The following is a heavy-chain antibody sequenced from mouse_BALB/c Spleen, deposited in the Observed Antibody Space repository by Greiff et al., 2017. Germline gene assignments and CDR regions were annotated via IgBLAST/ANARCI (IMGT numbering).Heavy chain of an antibody. CDR2: INPSTGYT. D-gene: IGHD2-14*01. CDR1: GYTFTSYW. J-gene: IGHJ4*01. Sequence: VQLQQSGAELAKPGASVKMSCKASGYTFTSYWMHWVKQRPGQGLEWIGYINPSTGYTEYNQKFKDKATLTADKSSSTAYMQLSSLTSEDSAVYYCASPYRYDAMDYWGQGTSVTVSS. V-gene: IGHV1-7*01. CDR3: ASPYRYDAMDY.